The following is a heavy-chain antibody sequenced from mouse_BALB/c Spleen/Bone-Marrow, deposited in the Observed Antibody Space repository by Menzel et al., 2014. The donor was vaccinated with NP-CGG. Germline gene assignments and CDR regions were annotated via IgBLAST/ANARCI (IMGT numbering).Heavy chain of an antibody. V-gene: IGHV1S135*01. J-gene: IGHJ4*01. CDR1: GYAFTSYN. Sequence: VQLQQSGPELVKPGASAKVSCKASGYAFTSYNMYWVKQSHGKSLEWIGYIDPYNGGTSYNQKFKGKATLTVDKSSSTAYMHLNSLTSEDSAVYYCASYGSSYGAMDYWGQGTSVTVSS. CDR2: IDPYNGGT. CDR3: ASYGSSYGAMDY. D-gene: IGHD1-1*01.